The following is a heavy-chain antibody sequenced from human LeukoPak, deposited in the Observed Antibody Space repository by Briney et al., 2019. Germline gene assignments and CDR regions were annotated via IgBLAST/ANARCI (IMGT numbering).Heavy chain of an antibody. CDR1: GYTFTSYA. J-gene: IGHJ4*02. Sequence: ASVKVSCKASGYTFTSYAMNWVRQAPGQGLEWMGWINPNSGGTNYAQKFQGRVTMTRDTSISTAYMELSRLRSDDTAVFYCARVFYYDSSGFYFDYWGQGTLVTVSS. V-gene: IGHV1-2*02. D-gene: IGHD3-22*01. CDR2: INPNSGGT. CDR3: ARVFYYDSSGFYFDY.